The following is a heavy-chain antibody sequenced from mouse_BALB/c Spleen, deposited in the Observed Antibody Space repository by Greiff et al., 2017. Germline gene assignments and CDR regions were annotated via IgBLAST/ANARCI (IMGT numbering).Heavy chain of an antibody. CDR2: ISSGSSTI. Sequence: EVQLVESGGGLVQPGGSRKLSCAASGFTFSSFGMHWVRQAPEKGLEWVAYISSGSSTIYYADTVKGRFTISRDNPKNTLFLQMTSLRSEDTAMYYCARLGYSYEGFAYWGQGTLVTVSA. CDR3: ARLGYSYEGFAY. V-gene: IGHV5-17*02. D-gene: IGHD2-12*01. J-gene: IGHJ3*01. CDR1: GFTFSSFG.